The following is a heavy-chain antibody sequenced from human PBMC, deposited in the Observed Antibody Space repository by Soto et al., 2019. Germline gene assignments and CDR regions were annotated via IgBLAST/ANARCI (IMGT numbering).Heavy chain of an antibody. CDR2: TYYSGST. V-gene: IGHV4-39*01. CDR1: GGSISSSSYY. Sequence: QLQLQESGPGLVKPSETLSLTCTVSGGSISSSSYYWGWIRQPPGKGLEWIGSTYYSGSTYYNPSLKSRLTISVDTSKNQFSLKLSSVTAADTAVYYCARLPYCSSTSCYKGAFDYWGQGTLVTVSS. CDR3: ARLPYCSSTSCYKGAFDY. D-gene: IGHD2-2*02. J-gene: IGHJ4*02.